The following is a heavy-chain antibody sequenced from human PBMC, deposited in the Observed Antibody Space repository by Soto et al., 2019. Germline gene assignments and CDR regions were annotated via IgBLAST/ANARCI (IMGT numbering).Heavy chain of an antibody. Sequence: QVQLQESGPGLVKPSQTLSLTYTVSGGSISSGDYYWSWIRQPPGKGLEWIGYIYYSGSTYYNPSLKSRVTISVDTSKNQFSLKLSSVTAADTAVYYCARGMIVVTGPYWYFDLWGRGTLVTVSS. CDR3: ARGMIVVTGPYWYFDL. D-gene: IGHD3-22*01. V-gene: IGHV4-30-4*01. CDR2: IYYSGST. CDR1: GGSISSGDYY. J-gene: IGHJ2*01.